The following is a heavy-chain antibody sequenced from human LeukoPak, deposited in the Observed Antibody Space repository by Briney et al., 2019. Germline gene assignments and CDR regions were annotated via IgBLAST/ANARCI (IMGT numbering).Heavy chain of an antibody. CDR2: INHSGST. CDR1: GGSFSGYY. V-gene: IGHV4-34*01. CDR3: ARLGYCSSTSCHTPYYYYYYMDV. D-gene: IGHD2-2*02. Sequence: SETLSLTCAVYGGSFSGYYWSWIRQPPGKGLEWIGEINHSGSTNYNPSLKSRVTLSVDTSKNQFSLKLSSVTAADTAVYYCARLGYCSSTSCHTPYYYYYYMDVWGKGTTVTISS. J-gene: IGHJ6*03.